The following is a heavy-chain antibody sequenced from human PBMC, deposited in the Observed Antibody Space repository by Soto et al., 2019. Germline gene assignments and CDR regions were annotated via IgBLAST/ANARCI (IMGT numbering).Heavy chain of an antibody. CDR2: ISSSSSYI. CDR1: GFTFSSYS. Sequence: EVQLVESGGGLVKPGGSLRLSCAASGFTFSSYSMNWVRQAPGKGLEWVSSISSSSSYIYYVDSVKGRFTISGDNAKNSLYLQMNSLRAEDTAVYYCARESDVDIVATIYYFDYWGQGTLVTVSS. J-gene: IGHJ4*02. V-gene: IGHV3-21*01. D-gene: IGHD5-12*01. CDR3: ARESDVDIVATIYYFDY.